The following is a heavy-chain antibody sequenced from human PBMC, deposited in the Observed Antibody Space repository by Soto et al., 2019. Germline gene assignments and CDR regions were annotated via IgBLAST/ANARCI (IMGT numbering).Heavy chain of an antibody. CDR3: ARSTSSERFYFDC. CDR2: ISSSGSST. J-gene: IGHJ4*02. V-gene: IGHV3-23*01. CDR1: EFTFRHYA. D-gene: IGHD2-2*01. Sequence: GGSLRLSCATSEFTFRHYAMTWVRQAPGKGLEWVSGISSSGSSTYYADSTKGRFTISRDNSNNTLYLQMNNLRAEDTALYYCARSTSSERFYFDCWGQGIVVTVSS.